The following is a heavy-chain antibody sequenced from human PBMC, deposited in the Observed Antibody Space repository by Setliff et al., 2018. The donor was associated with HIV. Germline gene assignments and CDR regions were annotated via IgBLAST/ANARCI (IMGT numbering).Heavy chain of an antibody. Sequence: SETLSLTYTVSGGSISGYYWSWIRQPPGKGLEWSGYIFYSGSTNYNPSLKSRVTISVDTSKNQFSLKLSSVTAADTAVYYCARQSDSSGYFPSWYFDYWAQGTLVTVSS. D-gene: IGHD3-22*01. CDR1: GGSISGYY. CDR3: ARQSDSSGYFPSWYFDY. CDR2: IFYSGST. J-gene: IGHJ4*02. V-gene: IGHV4-59*08.